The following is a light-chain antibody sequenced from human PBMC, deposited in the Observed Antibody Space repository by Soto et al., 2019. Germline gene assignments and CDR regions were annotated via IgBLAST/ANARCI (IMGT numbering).Light chain of an antibody. Sequence: EIVLTQSPATVSLSPGEGLTLACRASQSVSSYLAWYQQKPGQAPRLLIYDASNRATGIPARFSGSGSGTDFTLTISSLEPEDFAVYYCQQRSNWWITFGQGTRLEIK. CDR3: QQRSNWWIT. J-gene: IGKJ5*01. CDR1: QSVSSY. CDR2: DAS. V-gene: IGKV3-11*01.